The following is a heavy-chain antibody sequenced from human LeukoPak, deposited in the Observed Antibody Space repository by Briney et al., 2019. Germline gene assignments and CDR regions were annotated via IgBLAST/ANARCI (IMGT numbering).Heavy chain of an antibody. D-gene: IGHD1-26*01. V-gene: IGHV4-34*01. J-gene: IGHJ4*02. CDR2: INHSGST. Sequence: PSETLSLTCAVYGGSFSGYYWSWIRQPPGKGLEWIGEINHSGSTNYNPSLKSRVTISVDTSKNQLSLKLSSVTAADTAVYYCARNEGLVGAEFDYWGQGTLVTVSS. CDR1: GGSFSGYY. CDR3: ARNEGLVGAEFDY.